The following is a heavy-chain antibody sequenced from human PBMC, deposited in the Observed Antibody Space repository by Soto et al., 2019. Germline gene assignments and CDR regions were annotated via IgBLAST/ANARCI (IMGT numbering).Heavy chain of an antibody. CDR3: ARAGIAAAGRFHYYYYMDV. CDR2: IYYSGST. J-gene: IGHJ6*03. Sequence: SETLSLTCTVSGGSISSYYWSWIRQPPGKGLEWIGYIYYSGSTNYNPSLKSRVTISVDTSKNQFSLKLSSVTAADTAVYYCARAGIAAAGRFHYYYYMDVWGKGTTVTVSS. V-gene: IGHV4-59*08. D-gene: IGHD6-13*01. CDR1: GGSISSYY.